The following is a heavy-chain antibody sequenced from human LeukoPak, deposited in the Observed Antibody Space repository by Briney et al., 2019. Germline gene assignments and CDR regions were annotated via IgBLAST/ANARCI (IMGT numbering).Heavy chain of an antibody. CDR2: IYSGGST. CDR1: GFTVSSNY. J-gene: IGHJ4*02. D-gene: IGHD5-24*01. Sequence: GGSLRPSCAASGFTVSSNYMSWVRQAPGKGLEWVSVIYSGGSTYYADSVKGRFTISRDNSKNTLYLQMNSLRAEDTAVYYCARENRRDGYNYDYWGQGTLVTVSS. V-gene: IGHV3-53*01. CDR3: ARENRRDGYNYDY.